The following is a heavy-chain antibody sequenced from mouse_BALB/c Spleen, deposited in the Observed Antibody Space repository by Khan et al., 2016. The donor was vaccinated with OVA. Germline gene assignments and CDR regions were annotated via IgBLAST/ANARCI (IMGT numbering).Heavy chain of an antibody. V-gene: IGHV14-3*02. D-gene: IGHD1-2*01. CDR1: GFHIKDTY. J-gene: IGHJ4*01. Sequence: VQLKQSGTELVRPGASVKLSCTASGFHIKDTYMHWVKQRPEQGLEWIGRVDPTNGNTKYDPKLQGKATITADTTSNKAYLQLSSLTSEDTAVYYCAYSLLLDAMDYWGQGTSVTVSS. CDR3: AYSLLLDAMDY. CDR2: VDPTNGNT.